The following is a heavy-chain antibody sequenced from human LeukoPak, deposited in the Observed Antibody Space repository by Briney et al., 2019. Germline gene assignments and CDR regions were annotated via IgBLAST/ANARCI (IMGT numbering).Heavy chain of an antibody. CDR2: INPNSGGT. CDR3: ARDYILPYYFDY. CDR1: GYTFTGYY. D-gene: IGHD4-4*01. V-gene: IGHV1-2*02. J-gene: IGHJ4*02. Sequence: GASVKVSCKASGYTFTGYYMHWVRQAPGQGLEWMGWINPNSGGTNYAQKLQGRVTMTTDTSTSTAYMELRSLRSDDTAVYYCARDYILPYYFDYWGQGTLVTVSS.